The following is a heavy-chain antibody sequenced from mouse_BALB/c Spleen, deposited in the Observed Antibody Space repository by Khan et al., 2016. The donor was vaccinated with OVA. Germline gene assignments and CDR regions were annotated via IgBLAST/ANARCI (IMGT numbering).Heavy chain of an antibody. CDR3: ADDNYGWLAD. V-gene: IGHV5-9-1*01. CDR1: GFTFSTFV. J-gene: IGHJ3*01. D-gene: IGHD1-1*02. CDR2: FSSAATYT. Sequence: EVELVESGGGLVEPGGSLKLSCAASGFTFSTFVMSWVRQTPAKRLEWVATFSSAATYTYYPDSVKGRFNISRDNAKNPLYLQMNSLRSEDTAIYDCADDNYGWLADWGKGTQVTVSA.